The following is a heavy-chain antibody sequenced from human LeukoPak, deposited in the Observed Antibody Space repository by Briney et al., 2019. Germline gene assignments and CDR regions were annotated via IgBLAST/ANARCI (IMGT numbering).Heavy chain of an antibody. CDR2: ISGSSSTI. Sequence: PGGSPRLSCAASGFTFSSYSMNWVRQAPGKGLEWVSYISGSSSTIYYADSVKGRFTISRDNSKNTLYLQMNSLRAEDTAVYYCARALRIYYYFDYWGQGTLVTVSS. J-gene: IGHJ4*02. D-gene: IGHD1-26*01. CDR3: ARALRIYYYFDY. CDR1: GFTFSSYS. V-gene: IGHV3-48*01.